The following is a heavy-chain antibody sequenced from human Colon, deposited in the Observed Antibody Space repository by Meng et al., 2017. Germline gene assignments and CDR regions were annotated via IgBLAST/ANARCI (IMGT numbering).Heavy chain of an antibody. CDR1: GFTFSSYW. CDR3: ARDCGSGCCYSGDR. J-gene: IGHJ5*02. V-gene: IGHV3-74*01. CDR2: ITSDGTDT. D-gene: IGHD2-15*01. Sequence: GGSLRLSCAASGFTFSSYWMHWVRQAPGKGLVWVSRITSDGTDTSYADSVKGRFTISRDNAKNRLYLQMNSLRDEDTAVYYCARDCGSGCCYSGDRWGQGTLVTVSS.